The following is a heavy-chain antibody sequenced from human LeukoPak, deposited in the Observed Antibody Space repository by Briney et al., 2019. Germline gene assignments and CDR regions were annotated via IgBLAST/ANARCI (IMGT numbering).Heavy chain of an antibody. Sequence: ASVKVSCKASGYTFTSYYMHWVRQAPGQGLEWMGIINPSGGSTSYAQKFQGRVTMTRDTSTSTVYMELSSLRSEDTAVYYCAREQHQGARTYYDFFYYYYMDVWGKGTTVTVSS. J-gene: IGHJ6*03. CDR2: INPSGGST. CDR3: AREQHQGARTYYDFFYYYYMDV. D-gene: IGHD3-3*01. V-gene: IGHV1-46*01. CDR1: GYTFTSYY.